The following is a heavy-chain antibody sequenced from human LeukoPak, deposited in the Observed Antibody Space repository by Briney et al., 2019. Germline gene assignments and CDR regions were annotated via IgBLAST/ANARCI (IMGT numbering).Heavy chain of an antibody. CDR3: AKDRRYYDSSGYYGPFDY. V-gene: IGHV3-9*01. CDR2: ISWNSGSI. CDR1: GFTFDDYA. D-gene: IGHD3-22*01. J-gene: IGHJ4*02. Sequence: GGSLRLSCAASGFTFDDYAMHWVRQAPGKGLEWVSSISWNSGSIGYADSVKGRFTISRDNAKNSLYLQMNSLRAEDTALYYCAKDRRYYDSSGYYGPFDYWGQGTLVTVSS.